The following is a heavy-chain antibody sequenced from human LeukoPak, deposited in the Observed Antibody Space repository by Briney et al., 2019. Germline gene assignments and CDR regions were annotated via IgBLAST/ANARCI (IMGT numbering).Heavy chain of an antibody. D-gene: IGHD3-3*01. CDR3: GKVRVDGVLRFLEWLPPRDYYYGMDV. J-gene: IGHJ6*02. V-gene: IGHV3-43*02. Sequence: GGSLRLSCAASGFTFDDYAMHWVRQAPGKGLEWVSLISGDGGSTYYADSVKGRFTISRDNSKTSLYLQMNSLRTEDTALYYCGKVRVDGVLRFLEWLPPRDYYYGMDVWGQGTTVTVSS. CDR2: ISGDGGST. CDR1: GFTFDDYA.